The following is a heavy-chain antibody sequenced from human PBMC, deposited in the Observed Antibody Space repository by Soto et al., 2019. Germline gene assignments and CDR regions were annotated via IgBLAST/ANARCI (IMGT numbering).Heavy chain of an antibody. Sequence: QVQLVESGGGVVQPGRSLRLSCAASGFTFSSYGMHWVRQAPDKGLEWVAVIWYDGSNKYYADSVKGRFTISRDNSKNTLYLQMNSLRAEDTAVYYCAREDYYGSGSYYYYYGMDVWGQGTTVTVSS. J-gene: IGHJ6*02. CDR3: AREDYYGSGSYYYYYGMDV. D-gene: IGHD3-10*01. CDR2: IWYDGSNK. CDR1: GFTFSSYG. V-gene: IGHV3-33*01.